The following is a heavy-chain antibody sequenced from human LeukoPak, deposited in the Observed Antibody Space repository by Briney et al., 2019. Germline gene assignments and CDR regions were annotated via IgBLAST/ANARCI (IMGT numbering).Heavy chain of an antibody. D-gene: IGHD3-22*01. CDR1: GGSISSYY. Sequence: SETLSLTCTVSGGSISSYYWTWIRQPAGKGLEWIGRIYISGSTNYNPSLKSRVTMSLDTSKNQFSVKLTSVTAADTAVYYCARESSRYPYYFDYWGQGTLVTVSS. CDR2: IYISGST. CDR3: ARESSRYPYYFDY. V-gene: IGHV4-4*07. J-gene: IGHJ4*02.